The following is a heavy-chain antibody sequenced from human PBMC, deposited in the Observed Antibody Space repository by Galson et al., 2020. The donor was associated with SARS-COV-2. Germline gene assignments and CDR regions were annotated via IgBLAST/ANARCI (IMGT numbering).Heavy chain of an antibody. CDR3: AKDEGSGWYGDY. Sequence: TGGSLRLSCAASGFTFSSYAMSWVRQAPGKGLEWVSAISGSGGSTYYADSVKGRFTISRDNSKNTLYLQMNSLRAEDTAVYYCAKDEGSGWYGDYWGQGTLVTVSS. V-gene: IGHV3-23*01. CDR2: ISGSGGST. J-gene: IGHJ4*02. CDR1: GFTFSSYA. D-gene: IGHD6-19*01.